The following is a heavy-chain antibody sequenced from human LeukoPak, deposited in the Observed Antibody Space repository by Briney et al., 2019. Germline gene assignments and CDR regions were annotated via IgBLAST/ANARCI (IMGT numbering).Heavy chain of an antibody. CDR2: ISSSSSYI. J-gene: IGHJ5*02. D-gene: IGHD2-2*01. CDR1: GFTFSSYE. V-gene: IGHV3-21*01. CDR3: ASSSPNWFDP. Sequence: PGGSLRLSCAASGFTFSSYEMNWVRQAPGKGLEWVSSISSSSSYIYYADSVKGRFTISRDNAKNSLYLQMNSLRAEDTAVYYCASSSPNWFDPWGQGTLVTVSS.